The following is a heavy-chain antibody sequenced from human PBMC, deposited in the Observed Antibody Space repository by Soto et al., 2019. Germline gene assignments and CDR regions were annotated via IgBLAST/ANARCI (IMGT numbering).Heavy chain of an antibody. J-gene: IGHJ5*02. CDR2: INHSGST. V-gene: IGHV4-34*01. Sequence: PSETLSLTCAVYGGSFSGYYWSWIRQPPGKGLEWIGEINHSGSTNYNPSLKSRVTISVDTSKNQFSLKLSSVTAADTAVYYCARETYSSGFNWFDPWGQGTLVTVSS. D-gene: IGHD6-19*01. CDR1: GGSFSGYY. CDR3: ARETYSSGFNWFDP.